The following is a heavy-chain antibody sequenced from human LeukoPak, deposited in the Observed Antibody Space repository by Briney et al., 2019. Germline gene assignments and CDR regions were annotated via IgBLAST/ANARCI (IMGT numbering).Heavy chain of an antibody. CDR1: GGSISSSGSY. D-gene: IGHD6-6*01. CDR2: IYYSGNT. J-gene: IGHJ5*02. Sequence: KPSETLSLTCTVSGGSISSSGSYWAWIRQPPGKGLEWIGSIYYSGNTYNPSLKSRVSISVDTSKNQFSLNLTSVNAADTAMYYCARVMATRREDLNWFDPWGQGTLVSLSS. V-gene: IGHV4-39*07. CDR3: ARVMATRREDLNWFDP.